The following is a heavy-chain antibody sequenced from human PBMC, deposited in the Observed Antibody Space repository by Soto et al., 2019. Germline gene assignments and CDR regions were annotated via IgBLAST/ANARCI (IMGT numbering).Heavy chain of an antibody. V-gene: IGHV4-4*07. CDR3: ARESDSGSYYFDY. J-gene: IGHJ4*02. D-gene: IGHD3-10*01. Sequence: SETLSLTCSVSGGSISSYYWSWIRQPAGKGLEWIGRIYTTGSTNYNPSLKSRVTMSVDTSKNQFSLKLNSVTAADTSVYYCARESDSGSYYFDYWGRGTLVTVSS. CDR2: IYTTGST. CDR1: GGSISSYY.